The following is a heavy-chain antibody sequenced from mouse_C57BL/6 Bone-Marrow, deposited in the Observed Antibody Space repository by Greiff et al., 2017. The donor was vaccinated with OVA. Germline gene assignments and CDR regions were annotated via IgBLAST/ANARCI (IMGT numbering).Heavy chain of an antibody. CDR2: ISDFGSYT. V-gene: IGHV5-4*03. CDR3: ARVPSYYSNLFAY. CDR1: GFTFSSYA. Sequence: EVKLVESGGGLVKPGGSLKLSCAASGFTFSSYAMSWVRQTPEKRLEWVATISDFGSYTYYPDNVKGRFTISRDNAKNNLYLQMSHLKSEDTAMYYCARVPSYYSNLFAYWGQGTLVTVSA. D-gene: IGHD2-5*01. J-gene: IGHJ3*01.